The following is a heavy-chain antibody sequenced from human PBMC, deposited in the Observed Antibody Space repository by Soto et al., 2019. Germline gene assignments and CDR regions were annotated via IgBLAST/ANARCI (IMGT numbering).Heavy chain of an antibody. Sequence: QVELQESGPGLVKPSQTLSLTCTVSGGSISSADFFWAWVRQHPGKGLEWIGYIFHSGSTYYNPSLQSRPTISIDTSKSQFSLKLSSVTAADTAVYYCARDSTITSTWRGLDVWGQGTTVTVSS. CDR1: GGSISSADFF. J-gene: IGHJ6*02. CDR2: IFHSGST. V-gene: IGHV4-31*03. D-gene: IGHD3-10*01. CDR3: ARDSTITSTWRGLDV.